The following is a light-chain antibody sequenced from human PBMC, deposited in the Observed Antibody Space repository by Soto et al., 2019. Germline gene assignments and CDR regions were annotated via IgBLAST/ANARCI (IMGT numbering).Light chain of an antibody. J-gene: IGKJ1*01. Sequence: EVVLTQSPVTLSLSPGERATLSCRASQSFRGLLAWYQQKPGQAPRLLIYDAYNRATGIPARFSGSGSGTEFTLTISSLQSEDFAAYYCQQYNNWPPWTFGQGTKVDIK. CDR2: DAY. CDR1: QSFRGL. CDR3: QQYNNWPPWT. V-gene: IGKV3-15*01.